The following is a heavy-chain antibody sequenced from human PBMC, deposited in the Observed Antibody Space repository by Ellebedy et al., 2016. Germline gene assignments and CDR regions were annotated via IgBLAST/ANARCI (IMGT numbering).Heavy chain of an antibody. CDR2: IGKGGSDI. V-gene: IGHV3-48*02. CDR3: ARDSPGWIAFDI. D-gene: IGHD5-12*01. CDR1: GFAFSDYP. J-gene: IGHJ3*02. Sequence: GESLKISXAASGFAFSDYPMNWVRQPPGKGLEWVSFIGKGGSDISYADSVKGRFTISRDNAKNSLYLQINSLRDEDTALYYCARDSPGWIAFDIWGHGTMVTVSS.